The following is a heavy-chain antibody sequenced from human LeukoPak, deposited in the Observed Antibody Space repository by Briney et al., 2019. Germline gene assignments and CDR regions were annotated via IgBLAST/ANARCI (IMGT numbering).Heavy chain of an antibody. CDR3: ARLFRYGYDNVWESYRYHDY. CDR2: IYPGDSDT. D-gene: IGHD3-16*02. J-gene: IGHJ4*02. Sequence: GESLRISCKSSGYSFTSNWIGWVRQMPGKGLEWMGIIYPGDSDTKYSPSFQGQVTISAGKSISTAHLQWSSLKASDTAIYYCARLFRYGYDNVWESYRYHDYWGQGTLVTVSS. CDR1: GYSFTSNW. V-gene: IGHV5-51*01.